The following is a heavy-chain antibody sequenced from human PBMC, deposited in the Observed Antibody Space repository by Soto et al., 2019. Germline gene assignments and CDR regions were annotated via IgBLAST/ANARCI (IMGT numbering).Heavy chain of an antibody. J-gene: IGHJ4*02. CDR1: GGTFSSYG. V-gene: IGHV1-69*01. CDR3: ARWGGIVTTPTFVGPFDY. Sequence: QVQLVQSGAEVKKPGSSVKVSCKASGGTFSSYGFNWVRQAPGQGPEWMGGIIPIFGTTNYAQKFQGRVTMTADESTSTAYMEVSSLRSEDTALYYCARWGGIVTTPTFVGPFDYWGQGTLVTVSS. D-gene: IGHD1-1*01. CDR2: IIPIFGTT.